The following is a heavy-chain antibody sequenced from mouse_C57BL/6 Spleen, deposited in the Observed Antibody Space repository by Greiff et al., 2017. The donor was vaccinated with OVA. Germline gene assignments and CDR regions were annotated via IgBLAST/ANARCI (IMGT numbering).Heavy chain of an antibody. D-gene: IGHD1-1*01. CDR3: ATLSWDWYFDV. CDR2: ISSGSSTI. CDR1: GFTFSDYG. V-gene: IGHV5-17*01. J-gene: IGHJ1*03. Sequence: EVHLVESGGGLVKPGGSLKLSCAASGFTFSDYGMHWVRQAPEKGLEWVAYISSGSSTIYYADTVKGRFTISRDNAKNTLFLQMTSLRSEDTAMYYCATLSWDWYFDVWGTGTTVTVSS.